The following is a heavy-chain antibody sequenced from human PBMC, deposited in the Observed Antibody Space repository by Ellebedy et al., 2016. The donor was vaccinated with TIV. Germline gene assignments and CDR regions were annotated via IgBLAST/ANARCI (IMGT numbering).Heavy chain of an antibody. CDR1: GGSISSYY. CDR3: ASEEFYDSSGYYYVHAGSGAFDI. Sequence: MPSETLSLTCTISGGSISSYYWSWIRQPPGKGLEWIGSIYYSGSTYYNPSLKSRVTISVDTSKNQFSLKLSSVTAADTAVYYCASEEFYDSSGYYYVHAGSGAFDIWGQGTMVTVSS. J-gene: IGHJ3*02. D-gene: IGHD3-22*01. V-gene: IGHV4-59*05. CDR2: IYYSGST.